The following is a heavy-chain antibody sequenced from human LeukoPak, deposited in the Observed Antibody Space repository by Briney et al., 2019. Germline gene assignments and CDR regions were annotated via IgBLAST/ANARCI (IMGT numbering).Heavy chain of an antibody. CDR3: AREEDYYYYGMDV. CDR2: IIPILGIA. J-gene: IGHJ6*02. CDR1: GGTFSSYA. Sequence: SVKVSCKASGGTFSSYAISWVRQAPGQGLEWMGRIIPILGIANYAQKFQGRVTITADKSTSTAYMELSSLRSEDTAVYYCAREEDYYYYGMDVWGRGTTVTVSS. V-gene: IGHV1-69*04.